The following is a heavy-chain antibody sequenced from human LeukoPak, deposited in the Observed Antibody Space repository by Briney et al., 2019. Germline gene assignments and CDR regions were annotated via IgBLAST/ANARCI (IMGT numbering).Heavy chain of an antibody. J-gene: IGHJ5*02. Sequence: HPGGSLRLSCAASGFTFSSYAMSWVRQAPGKGLEWVSAISGSGGSTYYADSVKGRFTISRDNSKNTLYLQMNSLRAEDTAVYYCAKDPYSSSWYGSRNWFDPWGQGTLVTVSS. CDR3: AKDPYSSSWYGSRNWFDP. V-gene: IGHV3-23*01. CDR2: ISGSGGST. D-gene: IGHD6-13*01. CDR1: GFTFSSYA.